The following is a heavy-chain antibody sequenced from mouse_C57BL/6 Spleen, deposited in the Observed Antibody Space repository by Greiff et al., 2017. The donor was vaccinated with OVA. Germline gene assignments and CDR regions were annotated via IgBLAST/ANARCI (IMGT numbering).Heavy chain of an antibody. D-gene: IGHD2-4*01. Sequence: QVQLQQSGAELVRPGASVTLSCKASGYTFTDYEMHWVKQTPVHGLEWIGAIDPETGGTAYNQKFKGKAILTADKSSSTAYMELRSLTSEDSAVYYCTRWRLRRGGYFDYWGQGTTLTVSS. CDR3: TRWRLRRGGYFDY. CDR2: IDPETGGT. CDR1: GYTFTDYE. J-gene: IGHJ2*01. V-gene: IGHV1-15*01.